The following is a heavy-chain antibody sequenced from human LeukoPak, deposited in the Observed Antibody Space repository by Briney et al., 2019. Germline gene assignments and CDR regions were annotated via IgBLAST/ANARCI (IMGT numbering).Heavy chain of an antibody. Sequence: GGSLRLSCAASGFTFSSYAMSWVRQAPGKGLEWVSAISGSGGDTYYADSVKGRFTISRDNSKNTLYLRMNSLRVEDAAVYYCARHGDYHYNSWGQGTLVTVSS. CDR1: GFTFSSYA. V-gene: IGHV3-23*01. CDR3: ARHGDYHYNS. D-gene: IGHD4-17*01. CDR2: ISGSGGDT. J-gene: IGHJ4*02.